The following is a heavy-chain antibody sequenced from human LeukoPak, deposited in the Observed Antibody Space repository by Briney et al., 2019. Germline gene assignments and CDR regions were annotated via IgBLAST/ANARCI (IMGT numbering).Heavy chain of an antibody. CDR3: ARGRLGTMIVVVMNYNWFDP. D-gene: IGHD3-22*01. J-gene: IGHJ5*02. Sequence: SETLSLSCAVYGGSFSGYYWSWIRQPPGKGLEWIGEINHSGSTNYNPSLKSRVTISVDTSKNQFSLKLSSVTAADTAVYYCARGRLGTMIVVVMNYNWFDPWGQGTLVTVSS. V-gene: IGHV4-34*01. CDR2: INHSGST. CDR1: GGSFSGYY.